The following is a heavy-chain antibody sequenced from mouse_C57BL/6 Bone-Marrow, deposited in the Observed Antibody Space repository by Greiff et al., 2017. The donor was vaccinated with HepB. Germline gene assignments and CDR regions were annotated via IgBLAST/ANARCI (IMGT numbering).Heavy chain of an antibody. D-gene: IGHD1-1*01. V-gene: IGHV1-81*01. Sequence: QVQLQQSGAELARPGASVKLSCKASGYTFTSYGISWVKQRTGQGLEWIGEIYPRSGNTYYNEKFKGKATLTADKSSSTAYMELRSLTSEDSAVYFCARHDYYGFDYWGQGTTLTVSS. CDR3: ARHDYYGFDY. CDR2: IYPRSGNT. CDR1: GYTFTSYG. J-gene: IGHJ2*01.